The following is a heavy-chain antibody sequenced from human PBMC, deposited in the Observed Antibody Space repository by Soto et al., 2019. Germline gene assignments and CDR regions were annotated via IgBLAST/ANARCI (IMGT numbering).Heavy chain of an antibody. V-gene: IGHV1-69*13. CDR1: RDTVSSYC. CDR3: ARDGRFGFSETMSAHYSPYGMDV. Sequence: GASVKVSCKAPRDTVSSYCISGVRQAPGQGLEWMGGIIPMFGIANDAQQFQGRVTITAGESTSTVYMELSSLQFEETAVYYCARDGRFGFSETMSAHYSPYGMDVWGQGITVTVSS. CDR2: IIPMFGIA. D-gene: IGHD3-10*01. J-gene: IGHJ6*02.